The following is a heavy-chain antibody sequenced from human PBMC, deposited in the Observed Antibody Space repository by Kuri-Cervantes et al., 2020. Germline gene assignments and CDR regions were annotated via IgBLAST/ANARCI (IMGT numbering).Heavy chain of an antibody. D-gene: IGHD3-10*01. V-gene: IGHV4-34*01. J-gene: IGHJ6*02. CDR3: ARDNEGRWFGELLGGVETPPHYYYYGMDV. CDR2: INHSGST. Sequence: GSLRLSCTVSGGSISSYYWSWIRQPAGKGLEWIGEINHSGSTNYNPSLKSRVTISVDTSKNQFSLKLSSVTAADTAVYYCARDNEGRWFGELLGGVETPPHYYYYGMDVWGQGTTVTVSS. CDR1: GGSISSYY.